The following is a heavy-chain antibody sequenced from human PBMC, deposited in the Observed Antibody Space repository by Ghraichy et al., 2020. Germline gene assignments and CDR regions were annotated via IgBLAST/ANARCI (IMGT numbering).Heavy chain of an antibody. J-gene: IGHJ4*02. CDR1: GFTFSSYS. Sequence: GESLNISCAASGFTFSSYSMNWVRQAPGKGLEWVSSISSSSSYIYYADSVKGRFTISRDNAKNSLYLQMNSLRAEDTAVYYCARDGTGIVGATTTGIDYWGQGTLVTVSS. D-gene: IGHD1-26*01. V-gene: IGHV3-21*01. CDR2: ISSSSSYI. CDR3: ARDGTGIVGATTTGIDY.